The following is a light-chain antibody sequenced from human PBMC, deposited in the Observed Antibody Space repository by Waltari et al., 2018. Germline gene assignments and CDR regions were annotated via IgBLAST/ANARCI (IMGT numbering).Light chain of an antibody. CDR2: GAS. Sequence: EVVMTQSPATLSVSPGERATLSCRASQNVNSNLAWYQQKPGQAPRLLIYGASTTATGIPARFSGRGSGTEFTLTISSLQSEDFAVYYCHQYNNWPPFTFGQGTKLEIK. CDR1: QNVNSN. CDR3: HQYNNWPPFT. J-gene: IGKJ2*01. V-gene: IGKV3-15*01.